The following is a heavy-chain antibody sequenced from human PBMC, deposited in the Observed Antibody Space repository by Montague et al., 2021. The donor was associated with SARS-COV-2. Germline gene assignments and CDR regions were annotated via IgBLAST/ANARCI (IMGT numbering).Heavy chain of an antibody. J-gene: IGHJ6*02. V-gene: IGHV4-59*01. CDR1: GGSISSYN. D-gene: IGHD5-24*01. CDR3: AGLQGDGSLYGMDV. Sequence: SETLSLTCTVSGGSISSYNWSWIRQPPGKGLECIGYIYYSGNTNYNHSLKSRVTISVDASKSQFSLKLSSVTAADTAVYYCAGLQGDGSLYGMDVWGQGTTVTVSS. CDR2: IYYSGNT.